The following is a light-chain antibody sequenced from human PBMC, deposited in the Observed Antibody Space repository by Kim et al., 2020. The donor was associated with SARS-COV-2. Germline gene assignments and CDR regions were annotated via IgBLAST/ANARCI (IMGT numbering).Light chain of an antibody. J-gene: IGKJ5*01. V-gene: IGKV1-16*01. CDR1: QGINNY. Sequence: ASVGDRVTITCRASQGINNYLAWFQQKPGKAPESLIYGASSLERGVPSRFSGSGSGTDFTLTISSLQPEDFATYFCLQHNTYPITFGQGTRLEIK. CDR3: LQHNTYPIT. CDR2: GAS.